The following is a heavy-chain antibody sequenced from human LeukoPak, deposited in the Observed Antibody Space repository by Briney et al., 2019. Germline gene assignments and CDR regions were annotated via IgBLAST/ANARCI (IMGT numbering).Heavy chain of an antibody. Sequence: LRLSCAASGFIFSNYGMNWVRQPPGKGLEWIGYIYHSGSTYYNPSLKSRVTISVDRSKNQFSLKLSSVTAADTAVYYCARGGSSVWFDPWGQGTLVTVSS. D-gene: IGHD6-6*01. V-gene: IGHV4-30-2*01. CDR3: ARGGSSVWFDP. J-gene: IGHJ5*02. CDR1: GFIFSNYG. CDR2: IYHSGST.